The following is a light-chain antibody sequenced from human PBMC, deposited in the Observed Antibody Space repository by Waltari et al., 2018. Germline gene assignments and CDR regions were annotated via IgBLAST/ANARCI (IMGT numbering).Light chain of an antibody. Sequence: VMTQSPPSPPVTLGQPASLSCRFSQTLIYTDGNTYLSWFLQRPGQSPRRLIYKVSDRDPGVPDRFRGSGSGTDFTLRIKKVEAEDVGVYYCMQGTHWPWTFGQGTKMEIE. J-gene: IGKJ1*01. CDR2: KVS. CDR1: QTLIYTDGNTY. CDR3: MQGTHWPWT. V-gene: IGKV2-30*01.